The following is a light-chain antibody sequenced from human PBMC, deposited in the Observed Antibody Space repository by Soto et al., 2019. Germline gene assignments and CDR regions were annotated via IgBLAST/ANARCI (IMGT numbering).Light chain of an antibody. CDR2: GAS. J-gene: IGKJ1*01. CDR3: QHYGYSQWT. CDR1: QTVSTTY. Sequence: EIVLTQSPGTLSLSPGERATLSCRASQTVSTTYLAWYQQKPGQAPRLLIYGASSRATGIPDRFSGSGSGTDFTLTISRLEPEDFAVYYCQHYGYSQWTFGQGTKVEIK. V-gene: IGKV3-20*01.